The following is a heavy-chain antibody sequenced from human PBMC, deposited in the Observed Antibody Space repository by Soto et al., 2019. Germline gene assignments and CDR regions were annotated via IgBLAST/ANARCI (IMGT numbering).Heavy chain of an antibody. V-gene: IGHV3-64D*08. CDR2: ISSNGGST. CDR1: GFTFSSYA. Sequence: GGSLRLSCSASGFTFSSYAMHWVRQAPGKGLEYVSAISSNGGSTYYADSVKGRFTISRDNSKNTLYLQMSSLRAEDTAVYYCVKSRWLRPPSFDYWGQGTLVTVSS. D-gene: IGHD5-12*01. J-gene: IGHJ4*02. CDR3: VKSRWLRPPSFDY.